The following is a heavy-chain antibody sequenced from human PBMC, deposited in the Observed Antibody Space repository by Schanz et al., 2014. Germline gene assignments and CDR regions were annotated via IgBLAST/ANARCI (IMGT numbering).Heavy chain of an antibody. CDR1: GFTFSTYA. J-gene: IGHJ4*02. Sequence: EVQLLDSGGGLVQPGGSLRLSCAASGFTFSTYAMNWVRQAPGKGLEWVSSISSSGSYIHYADSVKGRFTISRDNAKNSLYLQMNSLRAEDTAVYFCARANYRRKINFDYWGRGTLVTVSS. D-gene: IGHD3-10*01. CDR2: ISSSGSYI. V-gene: IGHV3-21*01. CDR3: ARANYRRKINFDY.